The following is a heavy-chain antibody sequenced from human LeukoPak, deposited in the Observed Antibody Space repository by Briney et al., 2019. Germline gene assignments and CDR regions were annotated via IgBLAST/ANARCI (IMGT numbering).Heavy chain of an antibody. J-gene: IGHJ4*02. CDR2: ISSRSTYT. D-gene: IGHD6-19*01. Sequence: GGSLRLSCAASGFTFSSYSMNWVRQAPGKGLEWVASISSRSTYTSYADSVKGRFTISRDNAKNSVYLQLNSLTAADSALYFCARDRSSGLFHFDSWGQGTLVTVSS. CDR3: ARDRSSGLFHFDS. V-gene: IGHV3-21*01. CDR1: GFTFSSYS.